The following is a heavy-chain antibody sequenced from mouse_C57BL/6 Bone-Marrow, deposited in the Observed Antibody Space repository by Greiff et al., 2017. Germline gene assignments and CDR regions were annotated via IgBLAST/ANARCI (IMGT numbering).Heavy chain of an antibody. CDR1: GFTFSSYG. J-gene: IGHJ2*01. D-gene: IGHD2-4*01. CDR3: ARRGIYYDPYFDY. CDR2: ISSGGSYT. V-gene: IGHV5-6*01. Sequence: EVQGVESGGDLVKPGGSLKLSCAASGFTFSSYGMSWVRQTPDKRLEWVATISSGGSYTYYPDSVKGRFTISRDNAKNTLYLQMSSLKSEDTAMYYCARRGIYYDPYFDYWGKGTTLTVSS.